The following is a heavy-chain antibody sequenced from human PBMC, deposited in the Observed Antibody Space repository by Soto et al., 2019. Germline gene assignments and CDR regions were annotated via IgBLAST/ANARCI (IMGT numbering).Heavy chain of an antibody. Sequence: QVHLQESVPGLVKPSETLSRNCTVSGGSVSSGNYFWSWIRQPPGKGLEWIGYIHSSGRTNYNPSLKSRVTIAADTSRNQFSLKLTSVPAADTAVYYCAILTKPTSVTTAFRGGYGLDVWGQGTTVTVSS. CDR2: IHSSGRT. CDR3: AILTKPTSVTTAFRGGYGLDV. V-gene: IGHV4-61*01. D-gene: IGHD4-17*01. CDR1: GGSVSSGNYF. J-gene: IGHJ6*02.